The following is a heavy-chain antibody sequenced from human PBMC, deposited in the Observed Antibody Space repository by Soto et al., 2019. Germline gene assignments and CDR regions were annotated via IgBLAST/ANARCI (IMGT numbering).Heavy chain of an antibody. CDR2: IYYSGST. CDR1: GGSINGYY. Sequence: PSGTLSHTCIDSGGSINGYYWSWIRQPPGKRLEWIGYIYYSGSTNYNPSLKSRVTISVDTSKNQFSLKLSSVTAADTAVYYCARDYPYYYDSSPLFDIWGQGTMVTVSS. D-gene: IGHD3-22*01. J-gene: IGHJ3*02. CDR3: ARDYPYYYDSSPLFDI. V-gene: IGHV4-59*01.